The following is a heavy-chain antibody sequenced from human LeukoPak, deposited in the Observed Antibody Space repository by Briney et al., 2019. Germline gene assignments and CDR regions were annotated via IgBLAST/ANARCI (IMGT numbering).Heavy chain of an antibody. D-gene: IGHD3-10*01. CDR3: ARDYYGSGAIDY. V-gene: IGHV1-69*05. J-gene: IGHJ4*02. CDR1: GGTFSSYA. CDR2: IIPIFGTA. Sequence: SVKVSCKASGGTFSSYAISWVRQAPGQGLEGMGRIIPIFGTANYAQKFQGRVTITTDESTSTAYMELSSLRSEDTAVYYCARDYYGSGAIDYWGQGTLVTVSS.